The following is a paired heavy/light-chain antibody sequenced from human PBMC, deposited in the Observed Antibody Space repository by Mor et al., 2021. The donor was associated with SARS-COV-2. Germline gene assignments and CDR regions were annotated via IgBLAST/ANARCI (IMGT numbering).Light chain of an antibody. J-gene: IGKJ4*01. CDR2: GAS. Sequence: EIVMTQSPATLSVSPGERATLSCRASQSVRSNLAWYQQKPGQAPRLLIYGASTRATGIPDRFSGSGSGTEFTLTISSLQSEDFAVYYCQQYNNWPLTFGGGTKVEIK. CDR1: QSVRSN. CDR3: QQYNNWPLT. V-gene: IGKV3-15*01.
Heavy chain of an antibody. J-gene: IGHJ4*02. V-gene: IGHV3-23*01. CDR2: ISGGGGNT. D-gene: IGHD5-12*01. CDR3: AKRSGSDYYFDY. Sequence: EVQLLESGGGLVQPGGSLRLPCAASGFTFTSYAMTWVRQAPGKGLEWVSAISGGGGNTYYADSVKGRFTISRDDSQSTLYLQMNSLRAEDTAVYYCAKRSGSDYYFDYWGQGTLVTVSS. CDR1: GFTFTSYA.